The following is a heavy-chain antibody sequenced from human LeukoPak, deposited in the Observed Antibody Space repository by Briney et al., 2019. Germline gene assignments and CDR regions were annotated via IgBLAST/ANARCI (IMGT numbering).Heavy chain of an antibody. CDR3: ARDSLLRGSGWDYWYFDL. J-gene: IGHJ2*01. CDR2: MPYSGST. V-gene: IGHV4-61*01. CDR1: GGSVSNGNYY. D-gene: IGHD6-25*01. Sequence: PSETLSLTCTVSGGSVSNGNYYWSWIRQPPGKGLEWIGNMPYSGSTNYNPSLKSRVTISVDTSMNQLSLLLTSATAADTAVYYCARDSLLRGSGWDYWYFDLWGRGTLVTVSS.